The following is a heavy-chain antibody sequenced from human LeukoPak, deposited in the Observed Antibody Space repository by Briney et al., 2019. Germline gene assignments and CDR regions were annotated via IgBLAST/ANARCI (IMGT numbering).Heavy chain of an antibody. CDR1: GYTFTSYG. Sequence: ASVNVSCKASGYTFTSYGISWVRQAPGQGLEWMGWISAYNGNTNYAQKLQGRVTMTTDTSTSTAYMELRSLRSDDTAVYYCASALAGLFSGFDPWGQGTLVTVSS. CDR3: ASALAGLFSGFDP. CDR2: ISAYNGNT. V-gene: IGHV1-18*01. D-gene: IGHD3-22*01. J-gene: IGHJ5*02.